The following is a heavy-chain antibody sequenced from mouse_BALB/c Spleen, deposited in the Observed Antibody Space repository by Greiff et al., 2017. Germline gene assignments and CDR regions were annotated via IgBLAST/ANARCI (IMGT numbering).Heavy chain of an antibody. CDR1: GYTFTSYW. Sequence: EVQLQQSGTVLARPGASVKMSCKASGYTFTSYWMHWVKQRPGQGLEWIGAIYPGNSDTSYNQKFKGKAKLTAVTSTSTAYMELSSLTNEDSAVYYCTRFWAGYDYFAYWGQGTLVTVSA. V-gene: IGHV1-5*01. CDR3: TRFWAGYDYFAY. CDR2: IYPGNSDT. D-gene: IGHD2-2*01. J-gene: IGHJ3*01.